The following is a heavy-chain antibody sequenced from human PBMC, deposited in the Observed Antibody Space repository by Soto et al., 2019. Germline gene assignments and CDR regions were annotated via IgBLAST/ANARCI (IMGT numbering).Heavy chain of an antibody. J-gene: IGHJ5*02. D-gene: IGHD3-3*01. V-gene: IGHV1-18*01. CDR2: INADNGNT. CDR1: GYTFTSYG. CDR3: ARDRGFWGALGWFDP. Sequence: GASVKVSCKASGYTFTSYGISWVRQAPGQGLEWMGWINADNGNTNYSQKFQGRVTITRDTSASTAYMELSSLRSEDTAVYYCARDRGFWGALGWFDPWGQGTLVTVSS.